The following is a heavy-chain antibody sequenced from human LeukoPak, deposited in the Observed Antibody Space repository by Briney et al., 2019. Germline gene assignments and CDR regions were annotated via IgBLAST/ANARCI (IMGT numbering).Heavy chain of an antibody. CDR3: ARVGGTRTKDGSGYYYFDY. CDR2: IWYDGSNK. D-gene: IGHD3-22*01. CDR1: GFTFSSYG. J-gene: IGHJ4*02. Sequence: GSLRLSCAASGFTFSSYGIHWVRQARGKGLEWVAVIWYDGSNKYYADSVKGRFTISRDNSKNTLYLQMNSLRAEDTAVYYCARVGGTRTKDGSGYYYFDYWGQGTLVTVSS. V-gene: IGHV3-33*01.